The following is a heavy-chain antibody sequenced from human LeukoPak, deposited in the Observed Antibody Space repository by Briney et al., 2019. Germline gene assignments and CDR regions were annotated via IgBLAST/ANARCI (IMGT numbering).Heavy chain of an antibody. CDR1: GFTFSNYG. D-gene: IGHD3-3*01. J-gene: IGHJ5*02. CDR3: ASGDYDFWSGFDP. Sequence: GRSLRLPCAASGFTFSNYGMHWVRQAPGKGLEWVAVISYDGSNKYYADSVKGQFTISRDNSKNTLYLQMNSLRTEDTAIYYCASGDYDFWSGFDPWGQGTLVTVSS. CDR2: ISYDGSNK. V-gene: IGHV3-30*03.